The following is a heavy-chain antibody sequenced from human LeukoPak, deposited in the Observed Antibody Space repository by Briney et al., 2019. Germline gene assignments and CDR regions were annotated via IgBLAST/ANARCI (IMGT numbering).Heavy chain of an antibody. Sequence: GGSLRLSCAASGFFFSDYSMNWVRQAPGKGLEWLANIRGSGSGMGSGNYYAGSVRGRFTISRDNAKNSLYLQMNSLRTDDTAFYYCARDDNWGFDYWGQGALVTVSS. D-gene: IGHD7-27*01. CDR1: GFFFSDYS. CDR2: IRGSGSGM. J-gene: IGHJ4*02. CDR3: ARDDNWGFDY. V-gene: IGHV3-21*05.